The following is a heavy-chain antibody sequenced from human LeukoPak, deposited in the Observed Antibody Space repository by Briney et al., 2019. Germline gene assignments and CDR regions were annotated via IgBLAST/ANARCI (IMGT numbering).Heavy chain of an antibody. CDR2: IYWNDDK. Sequence: ESGPTLVQPPPPLTLTCTFSGFSLSTSGVGVGWIRQPPAKALEWLALIYWNDDKRYTPSLKSRLTITKDTSKNQVVLTMTNMDPVDTATYYCAHSRSQCSGGSCYFDWFDPWGQGTLVTVSS. CDR3: AHSRSQCSGGSCYFDWFDP. CDR1: GFSLSTSGVG. J-gene: IGHJ5*02. D-gene: IGHD2-15*01. V-gene: IGHV2-5*01.